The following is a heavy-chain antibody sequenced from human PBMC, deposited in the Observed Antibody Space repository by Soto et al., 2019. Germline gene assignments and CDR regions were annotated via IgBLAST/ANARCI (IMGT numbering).Heavy chain of an antibody. Sequence: SLRLSCAASGFPLNSHDMGWVLQTPGKGLEWVSSISVSADRTYYADSVKGRFTISRDNSKNTLFLQLNSLRAEDTALYYCARGKRGPLGIFDFWGQGTPVTVSS. CDR2: ISVSADRT. V-gene: IGHV3-23*01. CDR1: GFPLNSHD. D-gene: IGHD1-1*01. CDR3: ARGKRGPLGIFDF. J-gene: IGHJ4*02.